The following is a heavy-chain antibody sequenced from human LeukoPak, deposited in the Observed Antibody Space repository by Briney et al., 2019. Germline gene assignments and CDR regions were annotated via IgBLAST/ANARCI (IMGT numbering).Heavy chain of an antibody. Sequence: GGSLRLSCAASGFTFSSYAMHWVRQAPGKGLEWVAVISYDGSNKYYADSVKGRFTISRDNSKNTLYLQMNSLRAEDTAVYYCARDPGKENWNAYSNWFDPWGQGTLVTVSS. D-gene: IGHD1-1*01. CDR3: ARDPGKENWNAYSNWFDP. J-gene: IGHJ5*02. V-gene: IGHV3-30-3*01. CDR1: GFTFSSYA. CDR2: ISYDGSNK.